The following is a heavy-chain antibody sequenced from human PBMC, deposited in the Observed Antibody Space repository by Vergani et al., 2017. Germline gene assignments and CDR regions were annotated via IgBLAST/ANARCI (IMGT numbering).Heavy chain of an antibody. Sequence: QVQLVESGGGVVQPGRSLRLSCAASGFTFSSYAMHWVRQAPGKGLEWVAVISYDGSNKYYADSVKGSFTISRDNSKNTLYLQMNSLRAEATAVYYCSGGVATGMYGGQGTLVTVSA. V-gene: IGHV3-30-3*01. CDR3: SGGVATGMY. D-gene: IGHD5-12*01. CDR2: ISYDGSNK. CDR1: GFTFSSYA. J-gene: IGHJ4*02.